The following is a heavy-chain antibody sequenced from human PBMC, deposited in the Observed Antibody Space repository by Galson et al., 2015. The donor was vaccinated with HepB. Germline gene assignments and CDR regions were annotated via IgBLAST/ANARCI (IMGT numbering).Heavy chain of an antibody. CDR1: GFTFSDYY. CDR2: ISSSGSTI. V-gene: IGHV3-11*01. CDR3: ASLGYSSSWRDYHYYMDV. J-gene: IGHJ6*03. Sequence: SLRLSCAASGFTFSDYYMSWIRQAPGKGLEWVSYISSSGSTIYYADSVKGRFTISRDNAKNSLYLQMNSLRAEDTAVYYCASLGYSSSWRDYHYYMDVWGKGTTVTVSS. D-gene: IGHD6-13*01.